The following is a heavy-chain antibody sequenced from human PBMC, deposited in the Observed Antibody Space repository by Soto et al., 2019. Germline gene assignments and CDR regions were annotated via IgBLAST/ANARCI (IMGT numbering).Heavy chain of an antibody. CDR3: AKTVGVPAAIWFDP. D-gene: IGHD2-2*02. J-gene: IGHJ5*02. V-gene: IGHV1-3*01. CDR2: TNGGNGDT. CDR1: GYTFSTYT. Sequence: ASVKVSCKASGYTFSTYTVHWVRQAPGQRLEWMGWTNGGNGDTKYSQKLQGRVTITRDTSATTAYMELSSLRSEDTAVYYCAKTVGVPAAIWFDPWGQGTLVTVSS.